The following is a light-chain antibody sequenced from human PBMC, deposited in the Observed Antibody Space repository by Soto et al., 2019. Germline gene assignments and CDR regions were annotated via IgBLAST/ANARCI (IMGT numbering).Light chain of an antibody. Sequence: EIVMTQSPATLSVSPGGRATLSCRASQSISDTLAWYQQKPGQAPRLLIHGASTRAPGFPARFSGSGSGTDFTLTISSLQPEDSAVYYCQQRYNWPITFGQGTRLEIK. CDR3: QQRYNWPIT. CDR1: QSISDT. CDR2: GAS. J-gene: IGKJ5*01. V-gene: IGKV3-15*01.